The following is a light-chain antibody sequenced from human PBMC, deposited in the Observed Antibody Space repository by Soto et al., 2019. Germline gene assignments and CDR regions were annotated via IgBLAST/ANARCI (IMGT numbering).Light chain of an antibody. J-gene: IGKJ1*01. CDR3: QQSFNLPRT. Sequence: EIVVTQSPATLSVSPGERATLSCRASQSVGTNLAWYQQRPGQAPRLLIYGASTRATGIPARFSGSGSGTSFSLTIRSLQPEDFATYYCQQSFNLPRTFGPGTKVDIK. CDR1: QSVGTN. V-gene: IGKV3-15*01. CDR2: GAS.